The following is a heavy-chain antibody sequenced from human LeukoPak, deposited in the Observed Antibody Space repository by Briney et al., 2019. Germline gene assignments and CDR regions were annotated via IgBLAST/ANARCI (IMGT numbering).Heavy chain of an antibody. Sequence: GGSLRLSCAASGFTFSSYSMNWVRRAPGKGLEWVSYISSSSTIYYADSVKGRFTISRDNAKNSLYLQMNSLRAEDTAVYYCARGSDYVWGSYRYTTSYWYFDLWGRGTLVTVSS. J-gene: IGHJ2*01. D-gene: IGHD3-16*02. CDR2: ISSSSTI. CDR1: GFTFSSYS. CDR3: ARGSDYVWGSYRYTTSYWYFDL. V-gene: IGHV3-48*01.